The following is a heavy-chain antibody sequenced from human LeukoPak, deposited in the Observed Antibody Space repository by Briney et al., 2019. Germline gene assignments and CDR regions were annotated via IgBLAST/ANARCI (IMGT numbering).Heavy chain of an antibody. CDR3: ARPHNYGSGSYYFDY. D-gene: IGHD3-10*01. J-gene: IGHJ4*02. V-gene: IGHV5-51*01. Sequence: GESLKISCKGSGYSFTSYWIGWVRQMPGKGLEWMGIIYPGDSDTRYSPSFQGQVTISADKSISTAYPQWSSLKASDTAMYYCARPHNYGSGSYYFDYWGQGTLVTVSS. CDR2: IYPGDSDT. CDR1: GYSFTSYW.